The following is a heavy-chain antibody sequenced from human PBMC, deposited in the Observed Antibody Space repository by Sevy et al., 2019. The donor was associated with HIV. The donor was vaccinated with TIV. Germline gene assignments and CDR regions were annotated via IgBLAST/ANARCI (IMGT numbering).Heavy chain of an antibody. D-gene: IGHD3-10*01. V-gene: IGHV3-15*07. CDR2: IKSKTDGGTT. CDR3: TTVAEWFGEPAPFDY. J-gene: IGHJ4*02. Sequence: LGGSLRLSCAASGFTFSNAWMNWVRQAPGKGLEWVGRIKSKTDGGTTDYAAPVKGRFTISRDDSKNTLYLQMNSLKTEDTAVYYCTTVAEWFGEPAPFDYWGQGTLVTVSS. CDR1: GFTFSNAW.